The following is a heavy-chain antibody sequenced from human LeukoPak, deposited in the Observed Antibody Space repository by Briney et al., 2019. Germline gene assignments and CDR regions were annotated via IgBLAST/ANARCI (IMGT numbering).Heavy chain of an antibody. J-gene: IGHJ4*02. CDR3: ARDLFSGSYQEDF. CDR2: IKYDGSGK. D-gene: IGHD1-26*01. Sequence: GGSLRLSCAASGFTLSSYWMSWVRQAPGKGLEWVANIKYDGSGKYYADSVKGRFTISRDDAKNSLYLETNRLRVEDTAVYYCARDLFSGSYQEDFWGQGTLVTVSS. V-gene: IGHV3-7*01. CDR1: GFTLSSYW.